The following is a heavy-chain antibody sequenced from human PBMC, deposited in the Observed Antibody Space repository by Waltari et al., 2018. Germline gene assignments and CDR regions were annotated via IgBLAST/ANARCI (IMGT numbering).Heavy chain of an antibody. J-gene: IGHJ6*02. V-gene: IGHV4-59*01. CDR2: IYYSGST. D-gene: IGHD2-21*01. CDR3: ARDPRDQHIGGMDF. Sequence: QVQLQESGPGLGKPSETLSLTCTVSGGSISSYDWSWIRQPPGKGLDRIGYIYYSGSTNYNTSLKSRVTRSVDTSKNQFSMKLSPLTAADTAVYYCARDPRDQHIGGMDFWGQGTTVTVSS. CDR1: GGSISSYD.